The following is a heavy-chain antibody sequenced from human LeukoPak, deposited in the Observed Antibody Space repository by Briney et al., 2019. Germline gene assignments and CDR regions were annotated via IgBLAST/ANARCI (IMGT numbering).Heavy chain of an antibody. V-gene: IGHV3-48*01. CDR2: ISSLSGTR. J-gene: IGHJ4*02. CDR1: GFTFSSYS. Sequence: GGSLRLSCAASGFTFSSYSMNWVRQAPGEGLEWVSYISSLSGTRYYADSVKGRFTISRDNSKNTLFLQMNSLRAEDTAIYYCAKDHTIDKWHQTTGLDYWGQGSLVTVSS. D-gene: IGHD3-3*01. CDR3: AKDHTIDKWHQTTGLDY.